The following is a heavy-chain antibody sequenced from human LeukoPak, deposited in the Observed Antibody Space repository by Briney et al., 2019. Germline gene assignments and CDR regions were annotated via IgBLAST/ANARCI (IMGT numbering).Heavy chain of an antibody. J-gene: IGHJ4*02. Sequence: KVSCKASGYSFTSYWIGWVRQMPGKGLEWMGIIYPGDSDTRYSPSFQGQVTISADKSISTAYLQWSSLKASDTAMYYCARPPVGATSHFDYWGQGTLVTVSS. CDR2: IYPGDSDT. D-gene: IGHD1-26*01. CDR1: GYSFTSYW. CDR3: ARPPVGATSHFDY. V-gene: IGHV5-51*01.